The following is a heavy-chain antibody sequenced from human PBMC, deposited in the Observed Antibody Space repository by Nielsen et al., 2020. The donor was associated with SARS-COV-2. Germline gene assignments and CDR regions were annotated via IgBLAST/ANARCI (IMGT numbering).Heavy chain of an antibody. CDR2: IKQDGSEK. CDR3: ARDEYSSSWYPGYYYYGMDV. CDR1: GFTSSSYW. V-gene: IGHV3-7*05. Sequence: GESLIISCAASGFTSSSYWMSWVRQAPGKGLEWVGNIKQDGSEKYYVDSVKGRFTISRDNAKNSLYLQMNSLRAEDTAVYYCARDEYSSSWYPGYYYYGMDVWGQGTTVTVSS. D-gene: IGHD6-13*01. J-gene: IGHJ6*02.